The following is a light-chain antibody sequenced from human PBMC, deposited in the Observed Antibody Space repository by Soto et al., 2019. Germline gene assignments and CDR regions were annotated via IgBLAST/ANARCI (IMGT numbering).Light chain of an antibody. CDR2: GAS. V-gene: IGKV3-15*01. Sequence: EVVLTQSPVTLSLSPGERATLSCRASQSFRGLLAWYQQKPGQAPRLLIYGASTRATGIPARFSGTGSGTEFTLTISSLQSEDFAVYYCQQYNNWTWTFGQGTKVEIK. CDR3: QQYNNWTWT. J-gene: IGKJ1*01. CDR1: QSFRGL.